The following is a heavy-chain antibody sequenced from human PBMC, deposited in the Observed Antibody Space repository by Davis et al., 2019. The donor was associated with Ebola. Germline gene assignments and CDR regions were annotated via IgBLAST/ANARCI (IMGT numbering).Heavy chain of an antibody. V-gene: IGHV3-30*18. CDR1: GFTFSSYG. CDR3: AKAPAPPMD. Sequence: PGGSLRLSCAASGFTFSSYGMHWVRQAPGKGLEWVAVISYDGSNKYYADSVKGRFTISRDNSKNTLYLQMNSLRAEDTAVYYCAKAPAPPMDWGQGTLVTVSS. D-gene: IGHD3-10*01. J-gene: IGHJ4*02. CDR2: ISYDGSNK.